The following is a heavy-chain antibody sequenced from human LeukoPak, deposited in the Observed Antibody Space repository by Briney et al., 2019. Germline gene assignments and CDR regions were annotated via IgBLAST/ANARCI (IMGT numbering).Heavy chain of an antibody. J-gene: IGHJ4*02. D-gene: IGHD6-19*01. V-gene: IGHV1-18*01. CDR3: AILQMYSSGWYARVDY. Sequence: ASVTVSFKASGYTFTSYGISWVRQAPGQGLEWMGWISAYNGNTNYAQKLQGRVTMTTDTSTSAAYMELRSLRSDDTAVYYCAILQMYSSGWYARVDYWGQGTLVTVSS. CDR2: ISAYNGNT. CDR1: GYTFTSYG.